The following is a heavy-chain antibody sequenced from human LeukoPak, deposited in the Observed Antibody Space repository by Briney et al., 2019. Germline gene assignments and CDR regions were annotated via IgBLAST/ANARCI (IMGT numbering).Heavy chain of an antibody. CDR1: GSTFSNYE. V-gene: IGHV3-48*03. D-gene: IGHD5-12*01. CDR2: ISSSDII. CDR3: ARYRGYADYFDY. Sequence: GGSLRLSCAASGSTFSNYEMSWVRQAPGKGLEWVSYISSSDIIYYADSVKGRFTISRDNAKNSLYLQMNSLRAEDTAVYYCARYRGYADYFDYWGQGTLVTVSS. J-gene: IGHJ4*02.